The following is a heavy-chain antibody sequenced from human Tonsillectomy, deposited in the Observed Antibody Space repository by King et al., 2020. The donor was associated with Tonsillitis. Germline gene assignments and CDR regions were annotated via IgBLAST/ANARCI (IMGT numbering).Heavy chain of an antibody. CDR3: GSSRAYYYYMDV. CDR2: FDPEDGET. V-gene: IGHV1-24*01. CDR1: GYTLTELS. Sequence: QLVQSGAEVKKPGASGKVSGKVSGYTLTELSMHWVRQAPGKGLEWMGGFDPEDGETIYAQKFQGRVTMTEDTSTDTAYMELSSLRSEDTAVYYCGSSRAYYYYMDVWGKGTTVTVSS. D-gene: IGHD2-2*01. J-gene: IGHJ6*03.